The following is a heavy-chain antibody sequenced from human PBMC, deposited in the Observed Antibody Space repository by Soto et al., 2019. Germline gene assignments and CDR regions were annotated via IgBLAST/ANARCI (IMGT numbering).Heavy chain of an antibody. V-gene: IGHV1-69*08. CDR2: IIPILGIA. CDR1: GGAFSSYT. Sequence: QVQLVQSGAEVKKPGSSVKVSCKASGGAFSSYTISWVRQAPGQGLEWMGRIIPILGIANYAQKFQGRVTITADKSTSTAYMELSSLRSDDTAVYYCARDDLHPYYFDYWGQGTLVTVSS. J-gene: IGHJ4*02. CDR3: ARDDLHPYYFDY.